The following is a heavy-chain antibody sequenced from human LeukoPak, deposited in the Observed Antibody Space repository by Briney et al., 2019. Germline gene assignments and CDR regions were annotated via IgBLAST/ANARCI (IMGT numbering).Heavy chain of an antibody. CDR2: IFTSGIA. D-gene: IGHD3-10*01. CDR3: AREISGTYYNPLGYMDV. J-gene: IGHJ6*03. V-gene: IGHV4-4*07. Sequence: SETLSLTCTVSGGSIGIYYWNWIRQPAGKGLEWIGRIFTSGIANYDPSLKSRVTMSVDTSKNQFSLNLSSVTAADTAVYYCAREISGTYYNPLGYMDVWGKGTTVTVSS. CDR1: GGSIGIYY.